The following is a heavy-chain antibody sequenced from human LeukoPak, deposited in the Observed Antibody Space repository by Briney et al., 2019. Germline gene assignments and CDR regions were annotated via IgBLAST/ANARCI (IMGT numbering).Heavy chain of an antibody. V-gene: IGHV3-23*01. CDR3: ARGITLDY. J-gene: IGHJ4*02. CDR2: ISGSGGGT. D-gene: IGHD3-10*01. Sequence: SGGSLRLSCAASGFTFNTYVMSWVRQAPGKGLEWVSAISGSGGGTYYVDSVKGRFTISRDNSKNTLYLQMNSLRAEDTAVYYCARGITLDYWGQGTLVTVSS. CDR1: GFTFNTYV.